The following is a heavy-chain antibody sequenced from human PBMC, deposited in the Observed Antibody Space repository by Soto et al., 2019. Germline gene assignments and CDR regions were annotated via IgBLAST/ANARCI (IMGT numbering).Heavy chain of an antibody. D-gene: IGHD2-15*01. CDR3: ARAYSDAFDI. Sequence: GCLRLAGAGSGFTFSDYDMNWIRQAPGKGLEWVSYISSSGTGIYYADSMKGRFTISRDNAKKSLYLQMSSLRAEDTAMYYCARAYSDAFDIWGQGTMVT. CDR1: GFTFSDYD. CDR2: ISSSGTGI. J-gene: IGHJ3*02. V-gene: IGHV3-11*01.